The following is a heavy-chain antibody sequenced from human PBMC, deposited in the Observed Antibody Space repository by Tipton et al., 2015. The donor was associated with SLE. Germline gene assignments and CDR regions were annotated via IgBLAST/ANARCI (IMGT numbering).Heavy chain of an antibody. CDR3: ARGGFREFLDY. J-gene: IGHJ4*02. CDR1: GGSFSGYY. CDR2: INHSGST. Sequence: LRLSCAVYGGSFSGYYWSWIRQPPGKGLEWIGEINHSGSTNYNPSLKSRVTISVDTSKNQFSLKLSSVTAADTAVYYCARGGFREFLDYWGQGTLVTVSS. V-gene: IGHV4-34*01. D-gene: IGHD3-10*01.